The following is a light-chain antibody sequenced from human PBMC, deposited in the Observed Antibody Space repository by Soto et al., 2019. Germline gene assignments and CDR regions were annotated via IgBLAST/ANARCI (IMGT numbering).Light chain of an antibody. CDR2: NNN. V-gene: IGLV1-44*01. CDR3: AAWHDSLNGPV. J-gene: IGLJ7*01. CDR1: SSNIGSHT. Sequence: QPVLTQPPSASGTPGQRVTISCSGSSSNIGSHTVNWYQQVPGTAPKLLIHNNNQRPSGVPDRFSGSKSGTSASLAISGLQSEDEADYYCAAWHDSLNGPVFGGGTQLTVL.